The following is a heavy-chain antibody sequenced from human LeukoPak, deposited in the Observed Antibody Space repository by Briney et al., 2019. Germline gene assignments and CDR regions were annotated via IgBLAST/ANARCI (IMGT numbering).Heavy chain of an antibody. D-gene: IGHD2-8*01. CDR3: ARDQNHRALMVYAKAAYYYYYMDV. CDR1: GGTFSSYA. CDR2: IITIFGTA. Sequence: APVKVSCKASGGTFSSYAISWVRQAPGQGLEWMGGIITIFGTANYTQKFQGRVTITTDESTSTAYMELSSLRSEDTAVYYCARDQNHRALMVYAKAAYYYYYMDVWGKGTTVTVSS. J-gene: IGHJ6*03. V-gene: IGHV1-69*05.